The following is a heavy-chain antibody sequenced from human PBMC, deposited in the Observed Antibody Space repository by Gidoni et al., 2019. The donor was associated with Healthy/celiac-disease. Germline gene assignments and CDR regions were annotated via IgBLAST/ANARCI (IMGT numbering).Heavy chain of an antibody. Sequence: QVQLQQLCAGLFKPSATLSLTCAVYGVSFSDYYWSWIRQPPGKGLEWIGEINHSGSTNYNPSLKSRVTISRDTYKNQFSLKLSSVTAADTAVYYCARGGVAARSTKYYFDYWGQGTLVTVSS. J-gene: IGHJ4*02. D-gene: IGHD6-6*01. V-gene: IGHV4-34*01. CDR3: ARGGVAARSTKYYFDY. CDR1: GVSFSDYY. CDR2: INHSGST.